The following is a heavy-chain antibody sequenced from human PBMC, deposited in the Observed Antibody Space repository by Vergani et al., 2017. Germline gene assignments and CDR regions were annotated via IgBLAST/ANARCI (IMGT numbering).Heavy chain of an antibody. CDR2: IWSDGNKK. V-gene: IGHV3-33*01. CDR1: GFTFRSYV. D-gene: IGHD2-2*01. CDR3: ASLRLPVPDQYYYMDV. J-gene: IGHJ6*03. Sequence: QEQLVESGGGVVQPGRSLRVPCAASGFTFRSYVMYWVRQAPGKGLEWVAVIWSDGNKKYYADSVKGRFTIARDNSKNTLYLQMNSLRAEDTAVYYCASLRLPVPDQYYYMDVWGEGTTVTVSS.